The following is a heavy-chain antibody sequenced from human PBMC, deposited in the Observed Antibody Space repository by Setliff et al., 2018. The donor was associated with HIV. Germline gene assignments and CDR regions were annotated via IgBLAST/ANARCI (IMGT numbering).Heavy chain of an antibody. CDR1: GFTFSTYA. CDR2: ISGSGGTK. V-gene: IGHV3-23*01. CDR3: AKDSRRGDAYNVGVFDF. D-gene: IGHD3-10*01. Sequence: PGESLKISCAASGFTFSTYAMSWVRQAPGKGLEWVSTISGSGGTKYYADSVKGRFTISRDNSKNTLYLRMDSLRAEDTAIYYCAKDSRRGDAYNVGVFDFWGQGTMVTVSS. J-gene: IGHJ3*01.